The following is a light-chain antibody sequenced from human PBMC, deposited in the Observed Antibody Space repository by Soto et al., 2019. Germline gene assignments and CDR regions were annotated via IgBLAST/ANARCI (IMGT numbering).Light chain of an antibody. CDR3: CSYAGSSTYWV. V-gene: IGLV2-23*02. CDR2: EVS. J-gene: IGLJ3*02. CDR1: SSDVGSYNL. Sequence: QSALTQPASVSGSPGQSITISCTGTSSDVGSYNLVSWYQQHPGKAPKLMIYEVSKPPSGVSNRFSGSKSGNTASLTISGLPAEDEADYYCCSYAGSSTYWVFGGGTKLTVL.